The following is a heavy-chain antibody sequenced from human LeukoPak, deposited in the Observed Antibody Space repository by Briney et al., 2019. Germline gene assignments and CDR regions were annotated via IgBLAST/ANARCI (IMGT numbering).Heavy chain of an antibody. CDR1: GFTFSRYW. D-gene: IGHD2-8*01. CDR2: IKEDGGEK. Sequence: GGSLRLSCAASGFTFSRYWMSWGRQAPGKGLEWVANIKEDGGEKFHVDSVKGRFTISRDNAKKSLYLQMNSLRAEDTAVYFCARVLGCTNGVCHDAFDIWGQGTVVTVSS. CDR3: ARVLGCTNGVCHDAFDI. V-gene: IGHV3-7*01. J-gene: IGHJ3*02.